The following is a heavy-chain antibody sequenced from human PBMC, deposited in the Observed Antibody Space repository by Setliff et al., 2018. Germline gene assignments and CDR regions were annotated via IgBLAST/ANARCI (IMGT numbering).Heavy chain of an antibody. J-gene: IGHJ4*02. CDR3: AREGDYSGYDDDAFDY. CDR1: GFSINVYS. V-gene: IGHV3-66*01. D-gene: IGHD5-12*01. CDR2: MYGVGAT. Sequence: PGGSLRLSCAASGFSINVYSMTWVRQAPGKGLECVSGMYGVGATFYADSVKGRFTISRDNANHTLYLQMNSLRADDTAVYYCAREGDYSGYDDDAFDYWGQGTLVTVSS.